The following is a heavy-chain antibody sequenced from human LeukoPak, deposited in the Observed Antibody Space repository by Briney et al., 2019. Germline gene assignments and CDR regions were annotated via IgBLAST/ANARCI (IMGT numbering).Heavy chain of an antibody. CDR2: IYNSGST. J-gene: IGHJ4*02. CDR1: GVSVSSETYY. D-gene: IGHD5-12*01. Sequence: SETLSLTCTVSGVSVSSETYYWSWIRQPPGKGLEWIGYIYNSGSTKYNPSLKSRVTISVDTSKNQFSLKLSSVTAADTAVYYCARDRGGRYSEDWGQGTLVTVSS. V-gene: IGHV4-61*01. CDR3: ARDRGGRYSED.